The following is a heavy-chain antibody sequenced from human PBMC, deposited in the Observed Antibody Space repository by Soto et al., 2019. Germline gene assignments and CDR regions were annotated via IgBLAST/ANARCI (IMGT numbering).Heavy chain of an antibody. CDR1: GFTFSSYA. D-gene: IGHD2-8*01. Sequence: GGSLRLSCAASGFTFSSYAMSWVRQAPGKGLEWVSAISGSGGSTYYADSVKGRFTISRDNSKNTLYLQMNSLRAEDTAVYYCAKDDIVLMVYARGSGWLDYWGQGTLVTVSS. J-gene: IGHJ4*02. CDR2: ISGSGGST. V-gene: IGHV3-23*01. CDR3: AKDDIVLMVYARGSGWLDY.